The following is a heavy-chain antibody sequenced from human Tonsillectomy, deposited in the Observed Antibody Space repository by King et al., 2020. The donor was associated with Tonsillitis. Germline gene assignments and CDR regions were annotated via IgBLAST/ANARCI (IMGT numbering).Heavy chain of an antibody. D-gene: IGHD2-15*01. J-gene: IGHJ3*02. Sequence: VQLVESGGGLVQPGGSLRLSCAASGFTFSSYDMHWVRQATGKGLEWVSAIGTAGDTYYPGSVKGRFTISRENAKNSLYLQMNSLRAGDTAVCYCATGYCSGGSCYSTNAFDIWGQGTMVTVSS. CDR2: IGTAGDT. V-gene: IGHV3-13*04. CDR3: ATGYCSGGSCYSTNAFDI. CDR1: GFTFSSYD.